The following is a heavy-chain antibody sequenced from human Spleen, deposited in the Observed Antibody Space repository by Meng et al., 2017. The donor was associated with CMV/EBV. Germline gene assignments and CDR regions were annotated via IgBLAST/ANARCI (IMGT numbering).Heavy chain of an antibody. Sequence: ETLSLTCAVYGTSFSDYSWTWIRHSPRKGLEWIGQINHRGSTNFNPSLMGRVTMSVDSLKEQFSLRLTSVTAADTAVYYCAGEIDIWGPGTAVTVSS. CDR3: AGEIDI. CDR1: GTSFSDYS. J-gene: IGHJ4*02. D-gene: IGHD2-21*01. CDR2: INHRGST. V-gene: IGHV4-34*01.